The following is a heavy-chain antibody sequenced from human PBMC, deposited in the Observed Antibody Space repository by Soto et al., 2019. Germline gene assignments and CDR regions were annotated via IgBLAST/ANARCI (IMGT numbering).Heavy chain of an antibody. CDR3: ARDTVAGHYYYGMDV. CDR2: INAGNGNT. J-gene: IGHJ6*02. Sequence: GASVKVSCKASGYTFTSYAMHWVRQAPGQRLEWMGWINAGNGNTKYSQKFRGRVTITRDTSASTAYMELSSLRSEDTAVYYCARDTVAGHYYYGMDVWGQGTTVTVSS. D-gene: IGHD6-19*01. CDR1: GYTFTSYA. V-gene: IGHV1-3*01.